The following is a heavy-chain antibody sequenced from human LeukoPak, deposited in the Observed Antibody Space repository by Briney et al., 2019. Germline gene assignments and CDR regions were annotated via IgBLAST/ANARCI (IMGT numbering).Heavy chain of an antibody. CDR1: GFTFSSYA. CDR3: ANDPRNSGYSSSWTWFDP. Sequence: PGGSLRLSCAASGFTFSSYAMSWVRQAPGKGLEWVSAISGSGGSTYYADSVKGRFTISRDNSKNTLYLQMNSLRAEDTAVYYCANDPRNSGYSSSWTWFDPWGQGTLVTVSS. V-gene: IGHV3-23*01. CDR2: ISGSGGST. D-gene: IGHD6-13*01. J-gene: IGHJ5*02.